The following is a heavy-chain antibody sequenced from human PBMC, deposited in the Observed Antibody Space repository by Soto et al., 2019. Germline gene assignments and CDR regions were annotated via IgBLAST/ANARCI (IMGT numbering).Heavy chain of an antibody. J-gene: IGHJ5*02. D-gene: IGHD1-7*01. V-gene: IGHV1-3*01. CDR3: ARGKTGTNTWFDP. CDR1: RYTFTTYA. Sequence: ASVKVSCKASRYTFTTYAMYWVRQAPGQSLEWMGWIIPGNGNTKYSQKSQDRVTITTDTSASTAYMELSSLRSEDTAVYYCARGKTGTNTWFDPWGQGTLVTVSS. CDR2: IIPGNGNT.